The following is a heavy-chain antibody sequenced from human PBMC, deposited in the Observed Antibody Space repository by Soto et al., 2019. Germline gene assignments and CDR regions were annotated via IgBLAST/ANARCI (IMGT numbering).Heavy chain of an antibody. CDR3: ARLWSGERPPDY. CDR2: IYHSGST. Sequence: SETLSVTCTVSGGSVSSSSYYWGWIRQPPGKGLEWIGSIYHSGSTYYSPSLKSRVTISVVTSKGQFSLRLSSVTAADTAVYYCARLWSGERPPDYWGQGSLVTVSS. D-gene: IGHD3-10*01. CDR1: GGSVSSSSYY. J-gene: IGHJ4*02. V-gene: IGHV4-39*01.